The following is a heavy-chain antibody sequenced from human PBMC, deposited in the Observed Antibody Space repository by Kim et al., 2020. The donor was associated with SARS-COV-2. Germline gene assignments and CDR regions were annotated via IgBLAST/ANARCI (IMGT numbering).Heavy chain of an antibody. J-gene: IGHJ1*01. CDR3: ARGFYCSGGSCYSEYFQH. D-gene: IGHD2-15*01. Sequence: GGSLRLSCAASGFTFSSYAMHWVRQAPGKGLEWVAVISYDGSNKYYADSVKGRFTISRDNSKNTLYLQMNSLRAEDTAVYCCARGFYCSGGSCYSEYFQHWGQGTLVTVSS. CDR2: ISYDGSNK. V-gene: IGHV3-30*04. CDR1: GFTFSSYA.